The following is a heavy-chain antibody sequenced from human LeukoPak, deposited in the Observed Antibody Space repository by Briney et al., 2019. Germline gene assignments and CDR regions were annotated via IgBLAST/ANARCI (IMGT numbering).Heavy chain of an antibody. D-gene: IGHD2-15*01. CDR2: IIPIFGTA. J-gene: IGHJ3*02. CDR3: AREGRATDAFDI. Sequence: GASVKVSCKASGGTFSSYAISWVRQAPGQGLEWMGGIIPIFGTANYAQKLQGRVTMTTDTSTSTAYMELRSLRSDDTAVYYCAREGRATDAFDIWGQGTMVTVSS. CDR1: GGTFSSYA. V-gene: IGHV1-69*05.